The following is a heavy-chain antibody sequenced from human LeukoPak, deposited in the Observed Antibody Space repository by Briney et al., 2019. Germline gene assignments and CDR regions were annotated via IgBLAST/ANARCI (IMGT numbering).Heavy chain of an antibody. J-gene: IGHJ4*02. CDR3: AKSYDSSGYYYPTIDY. D-gene: IGHD3-22*01. CDR1: GFTFSNYA. Sequence: GGSLTLSCAASGFTFSNYAMNWVRQAPGKGLESVSAISGSGTRTYYADSVKGRFTISRDNSKNTLYLQMNSLRAEDTAVHYCAKSYDSSGYYYPTIDYWGQGTLVTVSS. CDR2: ISGSGTRT. V-gene: IGHV3-23*01.